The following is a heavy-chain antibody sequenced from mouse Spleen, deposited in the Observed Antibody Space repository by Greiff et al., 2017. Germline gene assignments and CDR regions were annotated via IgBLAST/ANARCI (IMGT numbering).Heavy chain of an antibody. D-gene: IGHD2-1*01. CDR3: ARSLRGNYYGRAMDY. J-gene: IGHJ4*01. Sequence: VQLQQPGAELVKPGASVKLSCKASGYTFTSYWMHWVKQRPGQGLEWIGMIHPNSGSTNYNEKFKSKATLTVDKSSSTAYMQLSSLTSEDSAVYFCARSLRGNYYGRAMDYWGQGTSVTVSS. CDR2: IHPNSGST. CDR1: GYTFTSYW. V-gene: IGHV1-64*01.